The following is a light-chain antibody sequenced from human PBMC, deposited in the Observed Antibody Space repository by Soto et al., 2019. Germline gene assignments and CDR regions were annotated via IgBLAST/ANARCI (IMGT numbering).Light chain of an antibody. CDR2: AAT. V-gene: IGKV1-9*01. CDR1: QGISQY. Sequence: IHLTESPSLLSASVGDRVTITCRASQGISQYVAWYQQKPGKAPKLLIYAATVLQGGVPSRFSGTGSATEFILTISSLQPDDFAVYYCQQRSNWPPITFGQGTRLEI. CDR3: QQRSNWPPIT. J-gene: IGKJ5*01.